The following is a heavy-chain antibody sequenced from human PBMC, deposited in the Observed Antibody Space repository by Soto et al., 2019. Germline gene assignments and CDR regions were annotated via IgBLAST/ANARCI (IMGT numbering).Heavy chain of an antibody. V-gene: IGHV4-31*03. CDR3: ASTLSTSTIDY. CDR1: GGPISSGGYY. CDR2: IYYSGST. Sequence: SETLSLTCTVSGGPISSGGYYWSWIRQHPGKSLEWIGYIYYSGSTYYNPSLKSRVTISVDTSKNQFSLKLSSVTAADTAVYYCASTLSTSTIDYRGQGTLVTVSS. J-gene: IGHJ4*02. D-gene: IGHD3-16*01.